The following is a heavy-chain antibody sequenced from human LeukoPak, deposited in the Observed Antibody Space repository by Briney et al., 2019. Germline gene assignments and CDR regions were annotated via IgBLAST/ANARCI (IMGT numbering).Heavy chain of an antibody. D-gene: IGHD3-3*02. CDR2: MHPDGTT. V-gene: IGHV4-39*01. Sequence: SETLSLTCTVSGGAISSSNNFWAWVRQPPGKGLEWIGSMHPDGTTYYSPSLKSRVTISADSSKNQLSLRLRSVTAADTAVYYCANRGSFGYLERWGPRALVIVSS. CDR1: GGAISSSNNF. J-gene: IGHJ4*02. CDR3: ANRGSFGYLER.